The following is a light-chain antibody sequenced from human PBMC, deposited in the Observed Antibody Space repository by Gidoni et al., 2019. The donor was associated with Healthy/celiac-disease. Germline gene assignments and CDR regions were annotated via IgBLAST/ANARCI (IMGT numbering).Light chain of an antibody. Sequence: DIQLTQSPSSLSASVGDRVTRTCRASQSISSYLNWYQQKPGKAPKLLIYAASRLQSGVPSRFSGSGAGKDFTLTSSRLQPEDVATYYCQQSYSTLATFXQXTRLEMK. CDR2: AAS. CDR3: QQSYSTLAT. J-gene: IGKJ5*01. CDR1: QSISSY. V-gene: IGKV1-39*01.